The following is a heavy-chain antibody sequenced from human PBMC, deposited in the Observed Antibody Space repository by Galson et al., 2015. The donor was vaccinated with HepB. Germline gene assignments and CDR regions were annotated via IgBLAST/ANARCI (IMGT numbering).Heavy chain of an antibody. D-gene: IGHD2-15*01. CDR3: ARRRWFCSGGSCPEGYYFDY. V-gene: IGHV5-51*01. CDR2: VSPGDSDS. CDR1: GYSFTNYW. J-gene: IGHJ4*02. Sequence: QSGAEVKKPGESLRISCKGVGYSFTNYWIGWVRQMPGKGLEWMGIVSPGDSDSRYSPSFQGRVTISADRSTNTAFLQLSRLRASDTAIYYCARRRWFCSGGSCPEGYYFDYWGQGTLLTVSS.